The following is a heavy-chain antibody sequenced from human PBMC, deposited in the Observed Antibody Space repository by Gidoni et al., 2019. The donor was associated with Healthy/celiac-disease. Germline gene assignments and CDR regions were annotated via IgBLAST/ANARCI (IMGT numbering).Heavy chain of an antibody. V-gene: IGHV3-30*18. Sequence: QVQLVESGGGVVQPGRSLRLSCAASGVTSSSYGMHWVRQAPGKGLGWVAVISYDGINKYCADTVKGRFTISSDNSKNTLYLQMNSLRAEDTTVYYCAKDVEAYCGGDCYFDYWGQGTLVTVSS. J-gene: IGHJ4*02. CDR3: AKDVEAYCGGDCYFDY. CDR1: GVTSSSYG. D-gene: IGHD2-21*02. CDR2: ISYDGINK.